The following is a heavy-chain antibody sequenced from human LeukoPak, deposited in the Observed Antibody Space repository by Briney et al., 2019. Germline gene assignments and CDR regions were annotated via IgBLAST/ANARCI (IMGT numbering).Heavy chain of an antibody. V-gene: IGHV4-61*01. D-gene: IGHD3-16*01. CDR1: GGSISSSSSY. CDR3: GREGGARLGGGAFDI. Sequence: PSETLSLTCTVSGGSISSSSSYWGWIRQPPGKGLEWIGYIYYSGSTNYNPSLKSRVTISVDTSKNQFSLKLSSVTAADTAVYYCGREGGARLGGGAFDIWGQGTMVTVSS. CDR2: IYYSGST. J-gene: IGHJ3*02.